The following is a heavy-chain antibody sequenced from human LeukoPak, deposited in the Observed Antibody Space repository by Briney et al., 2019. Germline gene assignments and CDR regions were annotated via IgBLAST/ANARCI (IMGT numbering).Heavy chain of an antibody. CDR1: GFTFSSYG. J-gene: IGHJ6*03. Sequence: GGSLRLSCAASGFTFSSYGMHWVRQAPGKGLEWVAVISYDGSNKYYADSVKGRFTISRDNSKNTLYLQMNSLRAEDTAVYYCARLDYYDSSGYYGGDYYYYMDVWGKGTTVTVSS. V-gene: IGHV3-30*03. D-gene: IGHD3-22*01. CDR2: ISYDGSNK. CDR3: ARLDYYDSSGYYGGDYYYYMDV.